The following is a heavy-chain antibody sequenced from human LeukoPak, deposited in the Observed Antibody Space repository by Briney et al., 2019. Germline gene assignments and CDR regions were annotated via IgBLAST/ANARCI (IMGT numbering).Heavy chain of an antibody. CDR1: GYTFTSYA. Sequence: GASVKVSCTASGYTFTSYAMHWVCQAPGQRLEWMGWINAGNGNTKYSQKFQGRVTITRDTSASTAYMELRSLRSDDTAVYYCARADCSSTSCSNFDYWGQGTLVTVSS. V-gene: IGHV1-3*01. CDR3: ARADCSSTSCSNFDY. D-gene: IGHD2-2*01. J-gene: IGHJ4*02. CDR2: INAGNGNT.